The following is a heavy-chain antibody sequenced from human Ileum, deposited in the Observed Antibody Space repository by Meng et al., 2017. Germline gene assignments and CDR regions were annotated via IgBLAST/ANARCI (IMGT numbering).Heavy chain of an antibody. CDR2: TYYRSKWFN. Sequence: QVHLQQSGPGLVKPSQTLSLTGAISGDSVSSNSAAWNWIRQSPSRGLEWLGRTYYRSKWFNEYAVSVKSRITINPDTSENQFSLQLNSVTPEDAAVYYCARGGGSYYHFDYWGQGTLVTVSS. CDR1: GDSVSSNSAA. J-gene: IGHJ4*02. D-gene: IGHD1-26*01. V-gene: IGHV6-1*01. CDR3: ARGGGSYYHFDY.